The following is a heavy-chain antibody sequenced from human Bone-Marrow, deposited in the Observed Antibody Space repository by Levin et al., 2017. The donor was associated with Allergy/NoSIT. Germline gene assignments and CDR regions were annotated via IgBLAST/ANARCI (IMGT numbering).Heavy chain of an antibody. CDR2: IIPIFGTA. CDR1: GCTFSSYA. Sequence: KISCKASGCTFSSYAIIWVRQAPGQGLEWMGGIIPIFGTANYAQKFQGRVTITADKSTSTAYMELSSLRSEDTAVYYCARVQASQGYYYYYMDGWGKGTTVTVSS. J-gene: IGHJ6*03. V-gene: IGHV1-69*06. CDR3: ARVQASQGYYYYYMDG.